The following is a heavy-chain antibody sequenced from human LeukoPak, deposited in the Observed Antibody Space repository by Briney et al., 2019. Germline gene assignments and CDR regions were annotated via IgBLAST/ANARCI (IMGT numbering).Heavy chain of an antibody. CDR3: AKSARAERAITTFFDS. D-gene: IGHD3-22*01. V-gene: IGHV1-2*02. CDR1: GYTFAGYY. CDR2: INPNSGDT. Sequence: GASVKVSCTASGYTFAGYYIHWIRQAPGQGLEGMGWINPNSGDTNYALKFQGRVTMTRDTSISTAYMELSRLRSDDTAVYYCAKSARAERAITTFFDSWGQGTLVTVSS. J-gene: IGHJ4*02.